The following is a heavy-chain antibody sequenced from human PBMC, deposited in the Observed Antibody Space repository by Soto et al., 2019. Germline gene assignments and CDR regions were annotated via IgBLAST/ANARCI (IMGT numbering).Heavy chain of an antibody. Sequence: SETLSLTCTVSGGSISSYYWSWIRQPPGKGLEWIGYIYYSGSTNYNPSLKSRVTISVDTSKNQFSLKLSSVTAADTAVYYCARATFYGHPRGAFDIWGQGTTVTVSS. V-gene: IGHV4-59*01. J-gene: IGHJ3*02. D-gene: IGHD4-17*01. CDR2: IYYSGST. CDR3: ARATFYGHPRGAFDI. CDR1: GGSISSYY.